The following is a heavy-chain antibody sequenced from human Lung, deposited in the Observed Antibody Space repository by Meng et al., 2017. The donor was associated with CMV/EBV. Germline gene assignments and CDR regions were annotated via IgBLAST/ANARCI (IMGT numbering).Heavy chain of an antibody. CDR3: TRHEREYYYGSSGTPYHYYYGMDV. V-gene: IGHV3-73*01. J-gene: IGHJ6*02. Sequence: GEXXKISCAASGFTFSGSAMHWVRQASGKGLEWVGRIRNKANSYATAYAASVKGRFTISRDDSKNTAYLQMNSLKTEDTAVYYCTRHEREYYYGSSGTPYHYYYGMDVWXQGTTVTVSS. CDR2: IRNKANSYAT. D-gene: IGHD3-22*01. CDR1: GFTFSGSA.